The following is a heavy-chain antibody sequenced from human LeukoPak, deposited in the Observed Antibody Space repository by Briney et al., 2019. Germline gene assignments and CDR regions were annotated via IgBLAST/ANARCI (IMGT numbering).Heavy chain of an antibody. CDR3: ARVVPAATEPWFDP. CDR2: ISSSSSYI. J-gene: IGHJ5*02. CDR1: GFTFSSYS. D-gene: IGHD2-2*01. Sequence: RPGGSLRLSCAASGFTFSSYSMNWVRQAPGKGLEWVSSISSSSSYIYYADSVKGRFTISRDNAKNSLYLQMNSLRAEDTAVYYCARVVPAATEPWFDPWGQGTLVTVSS. V-gene: IGHV3-21*01.